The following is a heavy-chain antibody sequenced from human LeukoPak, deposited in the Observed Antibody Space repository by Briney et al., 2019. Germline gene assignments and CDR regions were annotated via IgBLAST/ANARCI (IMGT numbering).Heavy chain of an antibody. V-gene: IGHV3-30-3*01. D-gene: IGHD6-6*01. J-gene: IGHJ3*02. Sequence: GGSLRLSCAASGFTFSSYAMHWVRQAPGKGLDWVAVISSDGNNKYYADSVKGRFTVSRDNSKNTLYLQMNSLRAEDTAMYYCGRVGGRSVAAKGDAFDIWGQGTMVTVSS. CDR3: GRVGGRSVAAKGDAFDI. CDR2: ISSDGNNK. CDR1: GFTFSSYA.